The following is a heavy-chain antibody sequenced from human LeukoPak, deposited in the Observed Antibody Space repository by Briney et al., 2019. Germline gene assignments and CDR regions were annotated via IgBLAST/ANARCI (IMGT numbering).Heavy chain of an antibody. CDR1: GYTFTSYG. CDR2: ISAYNGNT. Sequence: ASVKVSCKASGYTFTSYGISWVRQAPGQGLEWMGWISAYNGNTNYAQKLQGRVTMTTDTSTSTAYMELRSLRSDDTAVYYCARDFEVGYSSGWSGYWGQGTLVTVSS. D-gene: IGHD6-19*01. J-gene: IGHJ4*02. V-gene: IGHV1-18*01. CDR3: ARDFEVGYSSGWSGY.